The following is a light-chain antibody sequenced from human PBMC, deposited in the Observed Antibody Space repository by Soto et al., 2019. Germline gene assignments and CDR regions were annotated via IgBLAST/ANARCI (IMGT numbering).Light chain of an antibody. J-gene: IGKJ2*01. CDR1: QSVSGNS. CDR3: QQYGSSPYT. CDR2: GAS. Sequence: EIVLTQSPGTLSLSPGDGATLSCRASQSVSGNSLAWYQQKPGQAPRLPIYGASTKSTGIQHKFSGSGSGTDFRLTISRLEPEDVAVYYCQQYGSSPYTFGQGTILEIK. V-gene: IGKV3-20*01.